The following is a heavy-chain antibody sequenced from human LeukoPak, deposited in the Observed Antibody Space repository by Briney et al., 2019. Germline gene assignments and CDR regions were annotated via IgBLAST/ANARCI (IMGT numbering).Heavy chain of an antibody. D-gene: IGHD2-21*01. CDR3: AVEENKVIDF. CDR1: GFTFSNYS. V-gene: IGHV3-48*01. CDR2: IRLDRGNT. Sequence: PGGSLRLSCAASGFTFSNYSMNWVRQAPGKGLEWLSNIRLDRGNTHFADSVKGRFTISRDKAKNSLYLQMNSLRVEDTAVYYCAVEENKVIDFWG. J-gene: IGHJ6*01.